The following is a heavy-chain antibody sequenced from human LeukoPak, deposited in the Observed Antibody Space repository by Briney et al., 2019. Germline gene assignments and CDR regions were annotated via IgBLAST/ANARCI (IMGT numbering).Heavy chain of an antibody. V-gene: IGHV3-11*01. D-gene: IGHD4-17*01. CDR3: ARDHDYGDFDY. CDR2: ISSSGSTI. CDR1: GFTFSDYY. J-gene: IGHJ4*02. Sequence: GGSLRLSCAASGFTFSDYYMSWLRQAPGKGLEWVSYISSSGSTIYHADSVKGRFTISRDNAKNSLYLQMNSLRAEDTAVYYCARDHDYGDFDYWGQGTLVTVSS.